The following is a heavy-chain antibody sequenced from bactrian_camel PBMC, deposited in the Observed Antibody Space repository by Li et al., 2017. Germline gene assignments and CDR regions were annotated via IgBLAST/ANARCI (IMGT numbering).Heavy chain of an antibody. V-gene: IGHV3S40*01. CDR3: SVATTSATFNY. CDR1: GYVRSTAY. CDR2: ISAVDGST. J-gene: IGHJ4*01. D-gene: IGHD5*01. Sequence: DVQLVESGGGLVQPGGSLRLSCVASGYVRSTAYVAWFRQAPGKEREGVAGISAVDGSTFYADSVKGRFAISRDNAKNTVYLQMNSLKPEETALYYCSVATTSATFNYWGQGTQVTVS.